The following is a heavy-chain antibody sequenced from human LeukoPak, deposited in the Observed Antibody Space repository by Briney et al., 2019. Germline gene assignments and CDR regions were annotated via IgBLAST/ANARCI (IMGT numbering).Heavy chain of an antibody. D-gene: IGHD3-22*01. CDR3: ARLQPYYYESSGYPGNDAFDI. Sequence: SETLSLTCTVSGGSISSSSYYWGWIRQPPGKGLEWIGSIYYSGSTYYNPSLKSRVTISVDTSKNQFSLKLSSVTAADTAVYYCARLQPYYYESSGYPGNDAFDIWGQGTMVTVSS. V-gene: IGHV4-39*01. CDR1: GGSISSSSYY. J-gene: IGHJ3*02. CDR2: IYYSGST.